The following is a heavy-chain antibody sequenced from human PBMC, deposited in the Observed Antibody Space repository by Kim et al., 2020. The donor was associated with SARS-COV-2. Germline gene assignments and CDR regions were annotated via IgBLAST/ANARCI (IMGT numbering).Heavy chain of an antibody. CDR3: AKDKLPGGGGSAAAVS. J-gene: IGHJ4*02. D-gene: IGHD6-13*01. CDR2: ISWNSGKI. V-gene: IGHV3-9*01. Sequence: GGSLRLSCAASGFIFDDYGMHWVRQPPGKGLEWASDISWNSGKIAYADSVKGRFTISRDNAKNSLFLQMNSLRPEDTALYYCAKDKLPGGGGSAAAVSWGQGTLVTVSS. CDR1: GFIFDDYG.